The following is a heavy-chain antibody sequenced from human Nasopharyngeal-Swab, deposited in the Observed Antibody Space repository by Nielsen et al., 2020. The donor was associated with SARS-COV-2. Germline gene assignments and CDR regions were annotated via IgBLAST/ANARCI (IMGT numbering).Heavy chain of an antibody. CDR3: ARARQPTYGSSGRPIDY. Sequence: SETLSLTCIVSGDSVSSVNNYWTWIRQHPGKGLEWIGYVYYVGTTYYNPSLKSRVTISTDPSKNQFSLRLTSVTAADTAVYFCARARQPTYGSSGRPIDYWGQGTLVTVSS. D-gene: IGHD3-22*01. J-gene: IGHJ4*02. CDR1: GDSVSSVNNY. V-gene: IGHV4-31*03. CDR2: VYYVGTT.